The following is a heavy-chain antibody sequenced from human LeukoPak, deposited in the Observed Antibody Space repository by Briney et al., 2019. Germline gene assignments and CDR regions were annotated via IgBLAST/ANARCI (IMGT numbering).Heavy chain of an antibody. D-gene: IGHD3-22*01. CDR2: ISNSGSSI. Sequence: GGSLRLSCAASGFTFSDSYMTWIRQAPGKGLEWVSYISNSGSSIYYADSVKGRFTTSRDNAKSSLYLQMNSLRAEDTAVYYCASAIVVVITNAFDIWGQGTMVTVSS. CDR1: GFTFSDSY. V-gene: IGHV3-11*04. CDR3: ASAIVVVITNAFDI. J-gene: IGHJ3*02.